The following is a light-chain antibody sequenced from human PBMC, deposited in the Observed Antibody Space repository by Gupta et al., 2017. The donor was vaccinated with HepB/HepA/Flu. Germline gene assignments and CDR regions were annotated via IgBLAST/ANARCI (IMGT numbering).Light chain of an antibody. CDR3: QQHNSYPLT. CDR2: STS. Sequence: DIQMTQSPSSLSASVGDRVTITCRASQSIDKYLAWYQQKPGKPPKLLIKSTSSLLSGVPSKFSGRGSGTDFTLTISSLQPEDFATYYCQQHNSYPLTFGEGTKVEIK. V-gene: IGKV1-16*02. CDR1: QSIDKY. J-gene: IGKJ4*01.